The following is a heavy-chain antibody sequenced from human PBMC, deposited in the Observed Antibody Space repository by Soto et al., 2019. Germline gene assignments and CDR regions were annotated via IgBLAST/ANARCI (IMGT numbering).Heavy chain of an antibody. Sequence: QVQLVQSGAEVKKPGASVKVSCKASGYTFTGYYIHWVRQAPGQGLEWMGWINPNSGGKNYAPTFQGSVTMTRDTSISPAYMEMGMLRSDDTAVYYCARAVGRGWVYWGQGSLFTVSS. V-gene: IGHV1-2*02. CDR3: ARAVGRGWVY. CDR2: INPNSGGK. J-gene: IGHJ4*02. CDR1: GYTFTGYY. D-gene: IGHD2-15*01.